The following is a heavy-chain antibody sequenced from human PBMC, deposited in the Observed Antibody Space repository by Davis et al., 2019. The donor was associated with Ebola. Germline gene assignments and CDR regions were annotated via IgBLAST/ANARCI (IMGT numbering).Heavy chain of an antibody. V-gene: IGHV1-2*02. J-gene: IGHJ4*02. CDR3: ARFGIVVVPAAILDYFDY. CDR1: GYTFTGYY. Sequence: ASVKVSCKASGYTFTGYYMHWVRQAPGQGLEWMGWINPNSGGTNYAQKLQGRVTMTTDTSTSTAYMELRSLRSDDTAVYYCARFGIVVVPAAILDYFDYWGQGTLVTVSS. CDR2: INPNSGGT. D-gene: IGHD2-2*02.